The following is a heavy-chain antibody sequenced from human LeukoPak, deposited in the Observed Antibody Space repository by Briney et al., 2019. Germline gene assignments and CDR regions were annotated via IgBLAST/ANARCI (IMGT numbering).Heavy chain of an antibody. CDR2: ISSSSSTI. J-gene: IGHJ4*02. Sequence: GGSLRLSCAASGFTFSSYSMNWVRQAPGKGLEWVSYISSSSSTIYYADSVKGRFTISRDNAKNSLYLQINSLRAEDTAVYYCGKTTAGYSSGQKPAWPVDYWGQGTLVTVSS. CDR3: GKTTAGYSSGQKPAWPVDY. V-gene: IGHV3-48*04. CDR1: GFTFSSYS. D-gene: IGHD5-18*01.